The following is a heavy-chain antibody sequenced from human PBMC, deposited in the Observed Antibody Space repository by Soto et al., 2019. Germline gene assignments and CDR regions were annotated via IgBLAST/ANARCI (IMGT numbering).Heavy chain of an antibody. CDR2: ISGSGSTI. CDR3: AKVFYYYDSSGYYYFDY. D-gene: IGHD3-22*01. V-gene: IGHV3-23*01. CDR1: GFTFSSYA. J-gene: IGHJ4*02. Sequence: GGSLRLSCAASGFTFSSYAVSWVRQAPGKGPEWISSISGSGSTIYYADSVKGRFTISRDNSKNTLYLQMSSLRAEDTAVYYCAKVFYYYDSSGYYYFDYWGQGTLVTVSS.